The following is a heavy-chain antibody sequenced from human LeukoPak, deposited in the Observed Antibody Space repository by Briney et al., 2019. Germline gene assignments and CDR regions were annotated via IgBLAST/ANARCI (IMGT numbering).Heavy chain of an antibody. CDR3: ARRRYDFWSKETYYFDY. V-gene: IGHV4-39*01. Sequence: SETLSLTCTVSGGSISSSSYYWGWIRQPPGKGLEWIGSIYYSGSTYYNPSLKSRVTISVDTSKNQFSLKLSSVTAADTAVYYCARRRYDFWSKETYYFDYWGQGTLVTVSS. J-gene: IGHJ4*02. CDR2: IYYSGST. D-gene: IGHD3-3*01. CDR1: GGSISSSSYY.